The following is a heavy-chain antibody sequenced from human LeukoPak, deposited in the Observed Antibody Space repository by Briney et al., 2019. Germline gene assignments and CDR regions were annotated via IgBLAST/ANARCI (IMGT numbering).Heavy chain of an antibody. Sequence: GGSLRLSCVASGFPFSSYWMTWVRQAPGKGLEWVANIKQDGSKKSYVDSVKGRFTISRDNAKNSLYLQMNSLRDEDTAVFYCARGPHGGFVIIPTEFWGQGTLVTVSS. J-gene: IGHJ4*02. CDR1: GFPFSSYW. D-gene: IGHD3-3*01. CDR2: IKQDGSKK. V-gene: IGHV3-7*01. CDR3: ARGPHGGFVIIPTEF.